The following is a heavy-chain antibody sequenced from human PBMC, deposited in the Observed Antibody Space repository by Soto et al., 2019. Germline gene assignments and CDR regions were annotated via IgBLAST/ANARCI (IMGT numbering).Heavy chain of an antibody. V-gene: IGHV1-18*01. CDR1: GYTFTSYG. Sequence: ASVKVSCKASGYTFTSYGISWVRQAPGQGLEWMGWISAYNGNTNYAQKLQGRVTMTTDTSTSTAYMELSSLRSEDTAVYYCARAYQDYYDSSGYFPSFDYWGQGTLVTVSS. CDR2: ISAYNGNT. D-gene: IGHD3-22*01. J-gene: IGHJ4*02. CDR3: ARAYQDYYDSSGYFPSFDY.